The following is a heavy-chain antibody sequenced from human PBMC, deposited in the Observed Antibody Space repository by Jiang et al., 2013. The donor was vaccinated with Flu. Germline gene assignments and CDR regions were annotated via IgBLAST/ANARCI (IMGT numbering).Heavy chain of an antibody. V-gene: IGHV5-51*01. CDR1: GYSFTSYW. D-gene: IGHD6-13*01. CDR3: ARHDRVSSWYESLDY. CDR2: IYPGDSDT. Sequence: GAEVKKPGESLKISCKGSGYSFTSYWIGWVRQMPGKGLEWMGIIYPGDSDTRYSPSFQGQVTISADKSISTAYLQWSSLKASDTAMYYCARHDRVSSWYESLDYWGQGTLVTVSS. J-gene: IGHJ4*02.